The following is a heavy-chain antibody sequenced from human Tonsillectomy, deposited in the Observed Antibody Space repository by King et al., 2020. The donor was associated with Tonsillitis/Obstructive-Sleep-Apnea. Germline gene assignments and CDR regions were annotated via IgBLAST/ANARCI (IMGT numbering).Heavy chain of an antibody. J-gene: IGHJ5*02. CDR2: INPSGGST. V-gene: IGHV1-46*01. Sequence: QLVHSGAEVKKPGASVKVSCKASGYTFTSYYMHWVRQAPGQGLEWMGIINPSGGSTSYAQKFQGRVTMHRDTSTSTVYMELSSLRSEDTAVYYCARDRGVVVVPAAIPTRNDGFDPWGQGTLVTVSS. CDR1: GYTFTSYY. D-gene: IGHD2-2*02. CDR3: ARDRGVVVVPAAIPTRNDGFDP.